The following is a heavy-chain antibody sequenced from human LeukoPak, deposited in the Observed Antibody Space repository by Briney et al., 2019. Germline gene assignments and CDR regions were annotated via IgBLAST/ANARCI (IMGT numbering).Heavy chain of an antibody. D-gene: IGHD6-13*01. CDR3: ARAALGYSSSWYVGYFQH. J-gene: IGHJ1*01. CDR2: ISSSSSYI. CDR1: GFTFSSYS. V-gene: IGHV3-21*01. Sequence: GGSLGLFCAASGFTFSSYSMNWVRQAPGKGLELVSSISSSSSYIYYADSVKGRFTISRDNAKNSLYLQMNSLRAEDTAVYYCARAALGYSSSWYVGYFQHWGQGTLVTVSS.